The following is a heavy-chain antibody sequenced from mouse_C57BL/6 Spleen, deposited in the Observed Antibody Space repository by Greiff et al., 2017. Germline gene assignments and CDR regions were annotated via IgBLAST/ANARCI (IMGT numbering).Heavy chain of an antibody. Sequence: EVQLQQSGAELVRPGASVKLSCTASGFNIKDDYMHWVKQRPEQGLEWIGWIDPENGDTEYASKFKGKATITADTYSNTAYLQLSSLRSRDTAVYYCTTPLTARLAYWGQGTLVTVSA. V-gene: IGHV14-4*01. D-gene: IGHD1-2*01. CDR1: GFNIKDDY. J-gene: IGHJ3*01. CDR3: TTPLTARLAY. CDR2: IDPENGDT.